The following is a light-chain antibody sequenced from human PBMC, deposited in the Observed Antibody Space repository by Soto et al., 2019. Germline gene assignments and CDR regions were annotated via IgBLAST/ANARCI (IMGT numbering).Light chain of an antibody. CDR3: SSYTSTSSYV. Sequence: QSVLTQPASVSGSPGQSTTISCTGTSSDIGNYNYVSWYQQHPGKAPKLMISEVSNRPSGVSNRFSGSKSGNTASLTISGLQAEDEADYYCSSYTSTSSYVFGGGTKVTVL. J-gene: IGLJ1*01. V-gene: IGLV2-14*01. CDR2: EVS. CDR1: SSDIGNYNY.